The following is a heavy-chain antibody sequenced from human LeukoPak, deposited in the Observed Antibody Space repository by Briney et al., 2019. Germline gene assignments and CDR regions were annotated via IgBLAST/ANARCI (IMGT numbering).Heavy chain of an antibody. CDR2: IIPIFGTA. V-gene: IGHV1-69*06. D-gene: IGHD3-10*01. Sequence: ASVKVSCKASGGTFSSYAISWVRQAPGQGLEWMGGIIPIFGTANYAQKFQGRVTITADKSTSTAYMELSSLRSEDTAVYYCARAAGGDAVYYGSGRRYYDYHMDVWGKGTTVTISS. CDR3: ARAAGGDAVYYGSGRRYYDYHMDV. J-gene: IGHJ6*03. CDR1: GGTFSSYA.